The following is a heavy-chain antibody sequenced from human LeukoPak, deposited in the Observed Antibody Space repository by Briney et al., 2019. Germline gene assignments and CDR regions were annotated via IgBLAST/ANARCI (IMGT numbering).Heavy chain of an antibody. D-gene: IGHD1-26*01. CDR2: VYDSGST. CDR3: ARHGGSHPFDY. V-gene: IGHV4-59*08. CDR1: GGSINNYY. J-gene: IGHJ4*02. Sequence: SETLSLTCTVSGGSINNYYWSWIRQPPGKGLEWIGYVYDSGSTNYNPSLKSRVTISIDTSTNQLSLKMTSVTASDTALYYCARHGGSHPFDYLGQGTLVTVSS.